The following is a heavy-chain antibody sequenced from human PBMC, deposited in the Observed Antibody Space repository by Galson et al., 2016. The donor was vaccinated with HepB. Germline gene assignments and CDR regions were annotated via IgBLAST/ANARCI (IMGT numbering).Heavy chain of an antibody. Sequence: QSGAEVKKPGESLKISCKVSGYSFPLYWIAWVRQMPGKSLEWMGSIYPDDSDTRYSPSFQGKITISADKSSSTAYLQWSRLKASDTGMYFCARSGGVGKDVRVVPAANWGQGTLVTVSS. CDR1: GYSFPLYW. D-gene: IGHD2-2*01. V-gene: IGHV5-51*01. CDR2: IYPDDSDT. J-gene: IGHJ1*01. CDR3: ARSGGVGKDVRVVPAAN.